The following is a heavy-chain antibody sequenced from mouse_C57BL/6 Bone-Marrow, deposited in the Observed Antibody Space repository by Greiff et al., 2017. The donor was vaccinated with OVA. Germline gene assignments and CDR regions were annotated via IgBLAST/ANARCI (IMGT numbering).Heavy chain of an antibody. CDR1: GYTFTSYW. CDR3: ARGWLLRFFYWYFDV. V-gene: IGHV1-61*01. Sequence: QVQLQQPGAELVRPGSSVKLSCKASGYTFTSYWMDWVKQRPGQGLEWIGNIYPSDSETHYNQKFKDKATLTVDKSSSTAYMQLSSLTSEDSAVYYCARGWLLRFFYWYFDVWGTGTTVTVSS. CDR2: IYPSDSET. D-gene: IGHD1-1*01. J-gene: IGHJ1*03.